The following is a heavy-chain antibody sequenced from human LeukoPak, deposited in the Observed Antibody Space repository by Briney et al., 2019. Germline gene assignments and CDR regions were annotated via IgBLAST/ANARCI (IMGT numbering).Heavy chain of an antibody. CDR3: ARLYDILTFDY. Sequence: SETLSLTCAVYGGSFSGYYWSWIRQPPGKGLEWIGYIYYSGSTNYNPSLKSRVTISVDTSKNQFSLKLSSVTAADTAVYYCARLYDILTFDYWGQGTLVTVSS. CDR2: IYYSGST. D-gene: IGHD3-9*01. CDR1: GGSFSGYY. V-gene: IGHV4-59*08. J-gene: IGHJ4*02.